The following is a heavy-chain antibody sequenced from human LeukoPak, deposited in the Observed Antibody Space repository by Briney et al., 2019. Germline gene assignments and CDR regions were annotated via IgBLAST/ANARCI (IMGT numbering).Heavy chain of an antibody. Sequence: SVKVSCKASGGTFSSNAITWVRQAPGQGLEWMGGIIPLFGTTNYAQKFQGRVTITADEVTSTAYLELSSLSSEDTAVYYCAKKAVAPAGGEDEWGQGTLVTVSS. J-gene: IGHJ4*02. D-gene: IGHD2-8*02. CDR1: GGTFSSNA. V-gene: IGHV1-69*13. CDR2: IIPLFGTT. CDR3: AKKAVAPAGGEDE.